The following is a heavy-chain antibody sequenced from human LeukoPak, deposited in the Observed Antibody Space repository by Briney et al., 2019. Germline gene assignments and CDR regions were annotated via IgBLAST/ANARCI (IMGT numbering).Heavy chain of an antibody. CDR3: ARVGDVIAFDI. CDR1: AFTFSSYW. V-gene: IGHV3-72*01. CDR2: IRNKANSHTT. Sequence: GGSLRLSCAASAFTFSSYWMSWVRQAPGKGLEWVGRIRNKANSHTTEYAAPVKGRFTISRDDLKNSLYLQMNSLKTEDTAVYYCARVGDVIAFDIWGQGTMVTVSS. D-gene: IGHD3-3*01. J-gene: IGHJ3*02.